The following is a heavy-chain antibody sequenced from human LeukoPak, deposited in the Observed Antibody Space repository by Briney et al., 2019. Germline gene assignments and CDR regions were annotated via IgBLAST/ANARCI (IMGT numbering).Heavy chain of an antibody. Sequence: GGSLRLSCAASGFTFSIYAMHWVRQAPGKGLEYVSAISSNGGSTYYANSVKGRFTISRDNSKNTLYLQMGSLRAEDMAVYYCARCGYGFSRIDYWGQGTLVTVSS. D-gene: IGHD3-3*01. CDR3: ARCGYGFSRIDY. J-gene: IGHJ4*02. CDR1: GFTFSIYA. V-gene: IGHV3-64*01. CDR2: ISSNGGST.